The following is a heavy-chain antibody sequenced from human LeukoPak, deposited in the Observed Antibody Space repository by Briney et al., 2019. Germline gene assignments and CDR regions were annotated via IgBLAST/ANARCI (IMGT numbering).Heavy chain of an antibody. J-gene: IGHJ3*02. Sequence: ASVKVSCKASGYTFTSYAMNWVRQAPGQGLEWMGWISAYNGNTNYAQKLQGRVTMTTDTSTSTAYMELRSLRSDDTAVYYCARDADYGDYPGVLDAFDIWGQGTMVTVSS. CDR2: ISAYNGNT. CDR1: GYTFTSYA. V-gene: IGHV1-18*01. CDR3: ARDADYGDYPGVLDAFDI. D-gene: IGHD4-17*01.